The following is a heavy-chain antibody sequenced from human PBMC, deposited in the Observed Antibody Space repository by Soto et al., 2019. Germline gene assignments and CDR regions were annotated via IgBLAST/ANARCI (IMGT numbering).Heavy chain of an antibody. CDR2: IVVGSGNT. Sequence: SVKVSCKASGFTFTSSAMQWVRQARGQRLEWIGWIVVGSGNTNYAQKFQERVTMTTDTSTSTAYMELRSLRSDDTAVYYCARRDSSGWSDFDYWGQGTLVTVSS. CDR1: GFTFTSSA. J-gene: IGHJ4*02. CDR3: ARRDSSGWSDFDY. V-gene: IGHV1-58*02. D-gene: IGHD6-19*01.